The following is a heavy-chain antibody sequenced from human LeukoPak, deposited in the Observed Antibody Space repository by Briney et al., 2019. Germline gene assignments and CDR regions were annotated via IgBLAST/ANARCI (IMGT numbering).Heavy chain of an antibody. CDR2: ISYDGSNK. CDR3: ARDMFPGSSGVVIKNMDI. D-gene: IGHD3-3*01. Sequence: GGSLRLSCAASGFTFSTYAMHWVRQAPGKGLEWVAVISYDGSNKYYADSVKGRFTISRENSKNTLYLQMNSLRAEDTAVYYCARDMFPGSSGVVIKNMDIWGKGTTVTVSS. V-gene: IGHV3-30*04. J-gene: IGHJ6*03. CDR1: GFTFSTYA.